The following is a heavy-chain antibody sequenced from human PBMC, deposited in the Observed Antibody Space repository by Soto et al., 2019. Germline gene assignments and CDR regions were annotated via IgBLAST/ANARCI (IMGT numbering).Heavy chain of an antibody. V-gene: IGHV3-23*01. D-gene: IGHD3-10*01. J-gene: IGHJ4*02. CDR2: ISGSGGST. Sequence: PGGSLRLSCAASGFTFSSYAMSWVRQAPGKGLEWVSAISGSGGSTYYADSVKGRFTISRDNSKNTLYLQMNSLRAEDTAVYYCAKTRLLWFGELPYDFDYWGQGTLVTVSS. CDR3: AKTRLLWFGELPYDFDY. CDR1: GFTFSSYA.